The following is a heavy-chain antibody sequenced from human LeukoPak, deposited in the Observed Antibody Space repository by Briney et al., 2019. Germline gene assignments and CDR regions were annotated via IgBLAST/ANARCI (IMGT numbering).Heavy chain of an antibody. J-gene: IGHJ4*02. V-gene: IGHV1-24*01. CDR1: GYTLTELS. Sequence: ASVKVSCKVSGYTLTELSMHWVRQAPGKGLEWMGGFDPEDGETIYAQKFQGRVTMTEDTSTDTAYMELSSLRSEDTAVYYCARDSSVSMDPLENYGLNFDYWGQGTLVTVSS. D-gene: IGHD1-7*01. CDR2: FDPEDGET. CDR3: ARDSSVSMDPLENYGLNFDY.